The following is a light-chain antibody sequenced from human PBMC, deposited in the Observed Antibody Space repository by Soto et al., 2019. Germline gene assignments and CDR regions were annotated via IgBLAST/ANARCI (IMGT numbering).Light chain of an antibody. V-gene: IGLV2-14*01. Sequence: QSVLAQPASVSGSPGQSITISCTGTSSDVGGYNYVSWYQQHPGKAPKLMIYDVRNRASGASNRFSGSKSGNTASLTISGLQPEDEADYYGTSYTSCSTLYVFGTGTKVTVL. CDR2: DVR. J-gene: IGLJ1*01. CDR1: SSDVGGYNY. CDR3: TSYTSCSTLYV.